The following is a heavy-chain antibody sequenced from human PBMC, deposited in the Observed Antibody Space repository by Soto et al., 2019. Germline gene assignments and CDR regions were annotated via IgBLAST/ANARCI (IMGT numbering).Heavy chain of an antibody. Sequence: ASVKVSCKASGYTFTSYYMHWVRQAPGQGLEWMGIINPSGGSTSYAQKFQGRVTMTRDTSTSTVYMELSSLRSENTAVYYCWIAVADLKNYFDYWGQGTLVTVSS. CDR2: INPSGGST. V-gene: IGHV1-46*01. D-gene: IGHD6-19*01. CDR3: WIAVADLKNYFDY. CDR1: GYTFTSYY. J-gene: IGHJ4*02.